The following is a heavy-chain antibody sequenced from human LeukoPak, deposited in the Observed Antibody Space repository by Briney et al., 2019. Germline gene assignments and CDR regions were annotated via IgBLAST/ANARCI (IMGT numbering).Heavy chain of an antibody. V-gene: IGHV3-11*01. J-gene: IGHJ4*02. Sequence: GGSLRLSCAASGFTFSDYYMSWIRQAPGKGLEWVSYISSSGSTIYYADSVKGRFTISRDNSKNTVYLQMNSLRPEDTAMYYCAREGGYVFDYWGQGTLVTVSS. D-gene: IGHD5-12*01. CDR2: ISSSGSTI. CDR1: GFTFSDYY. CDR3: AREGGYVFDY.